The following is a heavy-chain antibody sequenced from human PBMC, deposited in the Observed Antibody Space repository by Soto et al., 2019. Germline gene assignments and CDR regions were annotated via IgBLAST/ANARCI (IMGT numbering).Heavy chain of an antibody. J-gene: IGHJ5*02. Sequence: QVQLVESGGGVVHPGTSLRLSCVTSGFTFSSFAMDWVRQAPGKGLEWVAAISFDGRDISYRESVKGRFTISRDKFKNTVYLQMISLRREDTAVYYCARESLDYFDAGRFYAPAFDPWGQGTLVTVSS. V-gene: IGHV3-30*03. CDR2: ISFDGRDI. CDR1: GFTFSSFA. D-gene: IGHD3-10*01. CDR3: ARESLDYFDAGRFYAPAFDP.